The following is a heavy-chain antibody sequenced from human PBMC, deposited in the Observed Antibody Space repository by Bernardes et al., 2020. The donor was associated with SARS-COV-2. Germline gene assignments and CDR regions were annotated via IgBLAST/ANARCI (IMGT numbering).Heavy chain of an antibody. CDR1: GYTLTELS. Sequence: ASLKVSCKVSGYTLTELSMHWVRQAPGKGLEWMGGFDPEDGETIYAQKFQGRVTMTEDTSTDTAYMELSSLRSEDTAVYYCATSWYQLLIPLLDYYYGMDVWGQGTTVTVSS. J-gene: IGHJ6*02. V-gene: IGHV1-24*01. CDR3: ATSWYQLLIPLLDYYYGMDV. CDR2: FDPEDGET. D-gene: IGHD2-2*01.